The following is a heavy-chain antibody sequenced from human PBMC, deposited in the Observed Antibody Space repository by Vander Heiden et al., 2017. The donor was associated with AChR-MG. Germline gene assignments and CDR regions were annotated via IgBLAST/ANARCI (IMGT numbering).Heavy chain of an antibody. Sequence: EVRLVQSGGGLIQPGGSLRLSCAASGGRISRYSMNWVRQAPGKGLEWISFISVGGDATFYADSVKGRFTVSRDNAKDSVYLQMNNVRVDDTAVYYCATLVVVAPNWFDPWGQGTQVTVST. V-gene: IGHV3-48*01. CDR1: GGRISRYS. CDR3: ATLVVVAPNWFDP. CDR2: ISVGGDAT. D-gene: IGHD3-22*01. J-gene: IGHJ5*02.